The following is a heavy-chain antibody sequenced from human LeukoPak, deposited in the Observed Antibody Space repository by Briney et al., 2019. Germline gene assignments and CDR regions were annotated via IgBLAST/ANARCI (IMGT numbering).Heavy chain of an antibody. D-gene: IGHD6-13*01. Sequence: GASVKVSCKASGYTFTTYALTWVRQAPGQRLEWMGCINVGNGNTKSSQKFQGRVTITRDMSASTAYMELSSLRSEDTAVYYCARGLGYGVFDPWGQGTLVTVSS. CDR3: ARGLGYGVFDP. CDR2: INVGNGNT. V-gene: IGHV1-3*01. CDR1: GYTFTTYA. J-gene: IGHJ5*02.